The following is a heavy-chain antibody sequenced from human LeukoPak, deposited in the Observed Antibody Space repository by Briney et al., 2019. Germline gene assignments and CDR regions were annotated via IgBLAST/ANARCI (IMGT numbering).Heavy chain of an antibody. CDR2: TYYRYNWYN. Sequence: SQTLSLTCDISGDSVSRNNIAWNWIRQSPSRGLEWLGRTYYRYNWYNEYAESVKSRLTISPDTSKNQFSLHLNSVTPEDTAVYYCARGRDAVVVPAADFDYWGQGILVTVSS. D-gene: IGHD2-2*01. V-gene: IGHV6-1*01. CDR1: GDSVSRNNIA. CDR3: ARGRDAVVVPAADFDY. J-gene: IGHJ4*02.